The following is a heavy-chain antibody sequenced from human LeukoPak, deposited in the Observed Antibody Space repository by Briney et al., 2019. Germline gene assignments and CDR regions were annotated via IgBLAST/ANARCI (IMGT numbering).Heavy chain of an antibody. CDR3: ARDRVYDYSNPRGFDY. CDR1: SYPFTSFG. D-gene: IGHD4-11*01. V-gene: IGHV1-18*03. Sequence: ASVRVSCKASSYPFTSFGISWVRQAPGQGLEWMGWISGYNGKTNYAQNLQGRVTMTTDTSTSTAYVELGSLRSDDMAVYYCARDRVYDYSNPRGFDYWGQGTLVTVSS. CDR2: ISGYNGKT. J-gene: IGHJ4*02.